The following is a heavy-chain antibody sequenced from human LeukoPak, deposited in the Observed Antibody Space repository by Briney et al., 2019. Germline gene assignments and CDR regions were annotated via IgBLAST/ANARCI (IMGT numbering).Heavy chain of an antibody. Sequence: PSETLSLTCTVSGGSISSSSYYWGWIRQPPGKGLEWIGSIYYSGSTYYNPSLKSRVTISVDTSTTQFPLTLSPVTAAATAVYYCARHNGYYYYNPKFDYWGQGALVTVSS. CDR3: ARHNGYYYYNPKFDY. CDR1: GGSISSSSYY. V-gene: IGHV4-39*01. CDR2: IYYSGST. J-gene: IGHJ4*02. D-gene: IGHD3-22*01.